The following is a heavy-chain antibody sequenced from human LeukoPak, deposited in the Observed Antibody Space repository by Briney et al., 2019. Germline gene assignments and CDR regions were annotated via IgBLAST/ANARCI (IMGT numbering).Heavy chain of an antibody. D-gene: IGHD2-2*01. CDR3: ARRVNIVVVPAARLGYMDV. J-gene: IGHJ6*03. Sequence: SETLSLTCTVSGGSISSYYWSWIRQPPGKGLEWIGYIYYSGSTNYNPSLKSRVTMSVDTSKSQFSLKLSSVTAADTAVYYCARRVNIVVVPAARLGYMDVWGKGTTVTVSS. V-gene: IGHV4-59*12. CDR2: IYYSGST. CDR1: GGSISSYY.